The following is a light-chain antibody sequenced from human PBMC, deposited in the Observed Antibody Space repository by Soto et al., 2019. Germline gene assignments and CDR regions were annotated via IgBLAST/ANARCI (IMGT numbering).Light chain of an antibody. Sequence: DIQLTQSPSFLSASVGHRVTITCRASQGISTFLAWYQQKAGKAPKLLISAASTLESGVPSRFSGSGSGTEFTLTINSLQPEDFATYYCQHLNSYPLTFGGGTKVEIK. J-gene: IGKJ4*01. CDR1: QGISTF. V-gene: IGKV1-9*01. CDR2: AAS. CDR3: QHLNSYPLT.